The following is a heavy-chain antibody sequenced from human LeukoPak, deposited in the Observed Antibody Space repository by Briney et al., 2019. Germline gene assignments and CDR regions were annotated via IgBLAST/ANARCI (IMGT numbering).Heavy chain of an antibody. Sequence: GGSLRLSCAASGFTFSSYAMSWVRQAPGKGLEWVSAISGSGGSTYYADSVKGRFTISRDNSKNSLYLQMNSLRAEDTAVYYCARENYDFWSGYYTQDIWGQGTMVTVSS. CDR1: GFTFSSYA. CDR2: ISGSGGST. CDR3: ARENYDFWSGYYTQDI. D-gene: IGHD3-3*01. J-gene: IGHJ3*02. V-gene: IGHV3-23*01.